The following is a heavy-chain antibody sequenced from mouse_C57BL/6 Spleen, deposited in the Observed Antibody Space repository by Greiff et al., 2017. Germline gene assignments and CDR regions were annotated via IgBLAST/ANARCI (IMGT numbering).Heavy chain of an antibody. CDR3: ARGLVVHYFDY. V-gene: IGHV1-80*01. Sequence: QVQLQQSGAELVKPGASVKISCKASGYAFSSYWMNWVKQRPGKGLEWIGQIYPGDGDTNYNGKFKGKATLTADKSSSTAYMQLSSLTSEDSAVYFCARGLVVHYFDYWGQGTTLTVSS. CDR1: GYAFSSYW. CDR2: IYPGDGDT. J-gene: IGHJ2*01. D-gene: IGHD1-1*02.